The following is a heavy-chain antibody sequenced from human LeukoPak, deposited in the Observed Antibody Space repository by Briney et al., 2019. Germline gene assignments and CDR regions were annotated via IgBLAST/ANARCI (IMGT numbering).Heavy chain of an antibody. V-gene: IGHV3-30-3*01. CDR2: ISYDGSNK. Sequence: GGSLRLSCAASGFTFSSYAMHWVGQAPGKGLEWVAVISYDGSNKYYADSVKGRFTISRDNSKNTLYLQMNSLRAEDTAVYYCARFAAVAGTGFDYWGQGTLVTVSS. CDR3: ARFAAVAGTGFDY. J-gene: IGHJ4*02. CDR1: GFTFSSYA. D-gene: IGHD6-19*01.